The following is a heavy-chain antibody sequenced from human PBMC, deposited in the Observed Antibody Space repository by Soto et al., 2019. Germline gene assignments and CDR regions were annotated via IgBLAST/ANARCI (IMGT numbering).Heavy chain of an antibody. CDR2: INSDGSST. D-gene: IGHD2-2*02. J-gene: IGHJ6*02. CDR1: GFTFSSYW. Sequence: EVQLVESGGGLVQPGGSPRLSCAASGFTFSSYWMHWVRQAPGKGLVWVSRINSDGSSTSYADSVKGRFTISRDNAKNTLYLQMNSLRAEDTAVYYCASPVYCSSTSCYSYYGMDVWGQGTTVTVSS. CDR3: ASPVYCSSTSCYSYYGMDV. V-gene: IGHV3-74*01.